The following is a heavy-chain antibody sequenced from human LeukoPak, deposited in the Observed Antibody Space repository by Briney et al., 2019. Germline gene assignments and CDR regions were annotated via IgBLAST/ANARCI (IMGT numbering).Heavy chain of an antibody. CDR1: GFTFSTYI. CDR3: ARAPSTVTHAGFAY. V-gene: IGHV3-21*01. D-gene: IGHD4-17*01. J-gene: IGHJ4*02. Sequence: GSLRLSFASSGFTFSTYIVNWVRQAPGKGLEWVASISGGSSYIYYADSVKGRFTISRDNAKNSLYLQMNSLRAEDTAVYYCARAPSTVTHAGFAYWGQGTLVTVSS. CDR2: ISGGSSYI.